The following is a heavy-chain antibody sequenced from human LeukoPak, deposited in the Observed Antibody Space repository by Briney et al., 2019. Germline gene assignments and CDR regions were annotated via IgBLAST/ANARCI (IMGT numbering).Heavy chain of an antibody. CDR2: INPSGGST. V-gene: IGHV1-46*01. J-gene: IGHJ6*03. CDR1: GYSFTGYY. Sequence: ASVKVSCKASGYSFTGYYMHWVRQAPGQGLEWMGIINPSGGSTSYAQKFQGRVTMTRDMSTSTVYMELSSLRSEDTAVYYCAKGGYCGGDCYYYYYYMDVWGKGTTVTVSS. CDR3: AKGGYCGGDCYYYYYYMDV. D-gene: IGHD2-21*02.